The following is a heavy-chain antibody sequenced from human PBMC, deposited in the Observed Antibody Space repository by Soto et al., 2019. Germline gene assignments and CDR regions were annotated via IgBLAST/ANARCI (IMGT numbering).Heavy chain of an antibody. D-gene: IGHD6-19*01. CDR2: ISGSGGST. CDR3: AKDYRWRDRQWPFDY. CDR1: GFTFSSHA. Sequence: GGSLRLSCAASGFTFSSHAMSWVRQAPGKGLEWVSAISGSGGSTYYADSVKGRFTISRDNSKNTLYLQMNSLRAEDTAVYYCAKDYRWRDRQWPFDYWGQGTLVTVSS. V-gene: IGHV3-23*01. J-gene: IGHJ4*02.